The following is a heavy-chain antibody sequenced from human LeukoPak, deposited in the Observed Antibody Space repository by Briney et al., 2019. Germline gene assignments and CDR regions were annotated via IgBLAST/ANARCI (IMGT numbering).Heavy chain of an antibody. J-gene: IGHJ6*01. D-gene: IGHD6-19*01. CDR3: ARGLRQGSAWSWGPKEKSYQYMDV. CDR2: INPRGST. Sequence: SETLSLTCGVSGGSFSSHYWTWIRQPPGKGLEWIGEINPRGSTNYNPSLESRVTVSADTSRIQLSLSLTSVTAADSAVYFCARGLRQGSAWSWGPKEKSYQYMDVWGTGTTVIVPS. V-gene: IGHV4-34*01. CDR1: GGSFSSHY.